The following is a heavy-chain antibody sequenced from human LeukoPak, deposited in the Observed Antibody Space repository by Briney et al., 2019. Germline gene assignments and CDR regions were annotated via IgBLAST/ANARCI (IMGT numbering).Heavy chain of an antibody. CDR1: GFTFSDYY. CDR3: ASSSGSSPEGHAFGI. Sequence: NPGGSLRLSCAASGFTFSDYYMSWIRQAPGKGLEWVSYISSSGSTIYYADSVKGRFTISRDNAKNSLYLQMNSLRAEDTAVYYCASSSGSSPEGHAFGIWGQGTMVTVSS. D-gene: IGHD1-26*01. V-gene: IGHV3-11*01. J-gene: IGHJ3*02. CDR2: ISSSGSTI.